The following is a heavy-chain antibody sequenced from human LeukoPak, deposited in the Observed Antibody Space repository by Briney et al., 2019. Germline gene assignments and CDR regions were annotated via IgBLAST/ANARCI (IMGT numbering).Heavy chain of an antibody. CDR1: GGSFSGYY. CDR3: ARRLLYSSSSLSPLGY. V-gene: IGHV4-34*01. Sequence: PSETLSLTCAVYGGSFSGYYWSWIRQPPGKGLEWIGEINHSGSTNYNPSLKSRVTISVDTSKNQFSLKLSSVTAADTAVYYCARRLLYSSSSLSPLGYWGQGTLVTVSS. D-gene: IGHD6-6*01. J-gene: IGHJ4*02. CDR2: INHSGST.